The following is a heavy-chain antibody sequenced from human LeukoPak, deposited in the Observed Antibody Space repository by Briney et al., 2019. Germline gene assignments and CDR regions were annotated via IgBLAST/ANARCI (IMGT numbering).Heavy chain of an antibody. Sequence: GGSLRLSCAASGFTFSSYSMNWVRQAPGKGLEWISYITTSGGAKNYADSVKGRFTISRDNAENSLYLQMSSLGAEDTAVYYCVRTRSSGYLTLDYWGQGTLVTVST. V-gene: IGHV3-48*01. D-gene: IGHD3-22*01. J-gene: IGHJ4*02. CDR3: VRTRSSGYLTLDY. CDR1: GFTFSSYS. CDR2: ITTSGGAK.